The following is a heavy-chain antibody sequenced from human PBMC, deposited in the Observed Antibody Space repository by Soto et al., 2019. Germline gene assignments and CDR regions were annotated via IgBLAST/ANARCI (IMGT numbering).Heavy chain of an antibody. Sequence: GGSLRLSCAASGFTFSSYGMHWVRQAPGKGLEWVAVISYDGSNKYYADSVKGRFTISRDNSKNTLYLQMNSLRAEDTAVYYCAKDSPLDDYGSGSYYDYWGRGTLVTVSS. D-gene: IGHD3-10*01. CDR2: ISYDGSNK. J-gene: IGHJ4*02. CDR3: AKDSPLDDYGSGSYYDY. CDR1: GFTFSSYG. V-gene: IGHV3-30*18.